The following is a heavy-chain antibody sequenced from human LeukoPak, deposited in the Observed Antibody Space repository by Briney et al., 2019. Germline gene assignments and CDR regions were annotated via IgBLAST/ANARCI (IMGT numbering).Heavy chain of an antibody. J-gene: IGHJ4*02. CDR1: GGTFSSYA. Sequence: SVKVSCKASGGTFSSYAISWVRQAPGQGLEWMGRIIPILGIANYAQKFQGRVTITADKSTSTAYMELSSLRSEDTAVYYCAIQRGYSHGSGDYWGEETVVTVSS. CDR2: IIPILGIA. V-gene: IGHV1-69*04. CDR3: AIQRGYSHGSGDY. D-gene: IGHD5-18*01.